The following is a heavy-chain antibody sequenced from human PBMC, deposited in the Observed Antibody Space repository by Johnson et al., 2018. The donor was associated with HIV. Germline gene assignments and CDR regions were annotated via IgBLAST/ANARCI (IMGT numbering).Heavy chain of an antibody. CDR1: GFIFSNAW. Sequence: VQLVESWGGLVKPGGSLRLSCAASGFIFSNAWMTWVRQAPGKGLEWVGRIKGKTDGGTTDYAAPVKGRFTISRSESKNTLYLQMNGLRAEDTAVYYCAREGRTGPDTFDIWGQGTMLTVSS. J-gene: IGHJ3*02. V-gene: IGHV3-15*01. CDR3: AREGRTGPDTFDI. CDR2: IKGKTDGGTT.